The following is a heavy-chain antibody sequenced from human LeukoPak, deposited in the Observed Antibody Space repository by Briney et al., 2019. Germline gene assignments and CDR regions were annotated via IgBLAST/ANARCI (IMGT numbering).Heavy chain of an antibody. J-gene: IGHJ4*02. Sequence: GGSLRLSCAASGFTFSSYSMNWVRQAPGKGLEWVSSISSSSSYIYYADSVKGRFTISRDNAKNSLYLQMNSLRAEDTAVYYCARDQSDTQGEYYFDYWGQGTLVTVSS. CDR2: ISSSSSYI. CDR3: ARDQSDTQGEYYFDY. V-gene: IGHV3-21*01. D-gene: IGHD5-18*01. CDR1: GFTFSSYS.